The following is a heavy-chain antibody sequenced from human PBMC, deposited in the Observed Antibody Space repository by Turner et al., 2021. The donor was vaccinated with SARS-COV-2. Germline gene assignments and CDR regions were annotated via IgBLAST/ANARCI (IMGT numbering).Heavy chain of an antibody. J-gene: IGHJ2*01. Sequence: EVQLVESGGGVVQPGGSLRLSCAASGFTFSNYWMQWVRQAPGKGLVWVSRINSDGSATSYADSVKGRFTISRDNAKNTVYLQMNSLRADDTAVYYCVRISSYYDRGYFDLWGRGTLVTVSS. CDR2: INSDGSAT. V-gene: IGHV3-74*01. CDR3: VRISSYYDRGYFDL. CDR1: GFTFSNYW. D-gene: IGHD3-22*01.